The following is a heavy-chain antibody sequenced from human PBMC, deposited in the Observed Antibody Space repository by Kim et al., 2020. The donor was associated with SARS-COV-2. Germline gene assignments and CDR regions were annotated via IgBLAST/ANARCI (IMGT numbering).Heavy chain of an antibody. V-gene: IGHV3-64D*06. J-gene: IGHJ4*02. CDR3: VKDHIGRRGAIVTTVDY. Sequence: VKARFTISRDNSKNTLYIQMSSLRAEDTAVYYCVKDHIGRRGAIVTTVDYWGQGTLVTVSS. D-gene: IGHD4-4*01.